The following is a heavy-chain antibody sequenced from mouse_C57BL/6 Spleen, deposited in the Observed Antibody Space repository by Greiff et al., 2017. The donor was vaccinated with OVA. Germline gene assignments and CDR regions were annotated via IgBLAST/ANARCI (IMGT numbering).Heavy chain of an antibody. CDR3: ARNPDYYGSRVYYAMDY. CDR1: GYTFTSYW. Sequence: VQLQQPGAELVMPGASVKLSCKASGYTFTSYWMHWVKQRPGQGLEWIGEIDPSDSYTNYNQKFKGKSTLTVDKSSSTAYMQLSSLTSEDSAVYYWARNPDYYGSRVYYAMDYWGQGTSVTVSS. CDR2: IDPSDSYT. J-gene: IGHJ4*01. D-gene: IGHD1-1*01. V-gene: IGHV1-69*01.